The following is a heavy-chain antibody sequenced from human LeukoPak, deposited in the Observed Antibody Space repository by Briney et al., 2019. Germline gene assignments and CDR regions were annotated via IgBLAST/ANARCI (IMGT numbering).Heavy chain of an antibody. Sequence: SETPSLTCAVSDDSFSSHYWTWIRQPPGKGLEWIGYISYIGTTNYNPSLKSRVTLSIDTSKNQFSLKLRSVTAADTAVYYCARDLVTVTKGFDIWGQGTMVSVSS. CDR3: ARDLVTVTKGFDI. J-gene: IGHJ3*02. CDR2: ISYIGTT. D-gene: IGHD4-17*01. V-gene: IGHV4-59*11. CDR1: DDSFSSHY.